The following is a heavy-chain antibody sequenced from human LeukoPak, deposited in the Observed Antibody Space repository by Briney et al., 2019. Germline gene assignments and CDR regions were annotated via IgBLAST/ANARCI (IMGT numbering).Heavy chain of an antibody. D-gene: IGHD3-22*01. CDR1: GYTFTSYG. J-gene: IGHJ3*02. V-gene: IGHV1-18*01. CDR2: ISAYNGNT. CDR3: ARDNSGGVVVIPRAPDAFDI. Sequence: GASVKVSCKASGYTFTSYGISWVRQAPGQGLEWMGWISAYNGNTNYAQKLQGRVTMTTDTSTSTAYMELRSLRSDDTAVYYCARDNSGGVVVIPRAPDAFDIWGQGTMVTVSS.